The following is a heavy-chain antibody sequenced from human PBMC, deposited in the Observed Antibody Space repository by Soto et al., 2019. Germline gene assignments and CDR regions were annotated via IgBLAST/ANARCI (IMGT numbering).Heavy chain of an antibody. CDR2: ISSSSSTI. CDR3: TRDTLLITIFGVANGDAFDI. D-gene: IGHD3-3*01. Sequence: EVQLVESGGGLVQPGGSLRLSCTASGFTFSSYSMNWVRQAPGKGLAWVSYISSSSSTIYYADSVKGRFTISRDNAKNSLYLQMNSLRDEDTAVYYCTRDTLLITIFGVANGDAFDIWGQGTMVTVSS. J-gene: IGHJ3*02. CDR1: GFTFSSYS. V-gene: IGHV3-48*02.